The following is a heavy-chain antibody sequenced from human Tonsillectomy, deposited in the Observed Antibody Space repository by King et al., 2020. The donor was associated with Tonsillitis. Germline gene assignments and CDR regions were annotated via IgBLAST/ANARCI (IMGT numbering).Heavy chain of an antibody. CDR2: IKQDGSEK. Sequence: VQLVESGGGLVQPGGSLRLSCAASGFTFSSYWMSWVRQVPGKGLEWVANIKQDGSEKNYVDSEKGRFTISRDNAKNSLYLQMNSLRDEDTAVFYCARLSGSYSPDVFDIWGQGTMVTVSS. V-gene: IGHV3-7*01. CDR1: GFTFSSYW. CDR3: ARLSGSYSPDVFDI. D-gene: IGHD1-26*01. J-gene: IGHJ3*02.